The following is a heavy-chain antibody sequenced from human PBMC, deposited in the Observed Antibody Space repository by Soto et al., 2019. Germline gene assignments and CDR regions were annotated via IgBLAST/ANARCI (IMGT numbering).Heavy chain of an antibody. D-gene: IGHD3-9*01. CDR3: ASRGIRYFDWLSTYTEPRDGPDAFDI. CDR2: MNPNSGNT. J-gene: IGHJ3*02. CDR1: GYTFTSYD. Sequence: ASVKVSCKASGYTFTSYDINWVRQATGQGLEWMGWMNPNSGNTGYAQKFQGRVTMTRNISITTAYMELSSLRTEDTAVYYCASRGIRYFDWLSTYTEPRDGPDAFDIWGQGTMVTVS. V-gene: IGHV1-8*01.